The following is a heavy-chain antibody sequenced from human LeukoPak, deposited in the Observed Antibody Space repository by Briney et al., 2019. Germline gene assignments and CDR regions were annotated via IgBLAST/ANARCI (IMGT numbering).Heavy chain of an antibody. Sequence: SGPTLVNPTQALALTCTFSGFSLHTDGVGVGWIRQPPGKALEWLALIYWDDDKRYSPSLKSRLTITKDTSNNQVVLTMTNLDPVDTATYYCAHSYRYYYDRGGYYYFDYWGQGALITVSS. CDR1: GFSLHTDGVG. CDR2: IYWDDDK. D-gene: IGHD3-22*01. CDR3: AHSYRYYYDRGGYYYFDY. J-gene: IGHJ4*02. V-gene: IGHV2-5*02.